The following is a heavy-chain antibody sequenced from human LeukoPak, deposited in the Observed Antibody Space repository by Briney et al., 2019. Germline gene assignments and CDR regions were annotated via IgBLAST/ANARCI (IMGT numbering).Heavy chain of an antibody. CDR2: ISAYNGNT. CDR3: ARDHYDYGDYEANSFDP. J-gene: IGHJ5*02. CDR1: GYTFTSYG. V-gene: IGHV1-18*01. D-gene: IGHD4-17*01. Sequence: ASVKVSCKASGYTFTSYGISWVRQTPGQGLEWMGWISAYNGNTNYAQKLQGRVTMTRDTSTSTVYMELSSLRSEDTAVYYCARDHYDYGDYEANSFDPWGQGTLVTVSS.